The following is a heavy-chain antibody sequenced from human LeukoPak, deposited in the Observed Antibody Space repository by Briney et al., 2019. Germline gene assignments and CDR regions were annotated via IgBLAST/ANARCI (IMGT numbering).Heavy chain of an antibody. CDR1: GGSISSGDYY. V-gene: IGHV4-30-2*01. Sequence: SQTLSLTCTVSGGSISSGDYYWSWIRQPPGKGLEWIGYIYHSGSTYYNPSLKSRVTISVDRSKSQFSLKLSSVTAADTAVYYCARDVGLTATIFLWGQGTLVTVSS. CDR2: IYHSGST. J-gene: IGHJ4*02. CDR3: ARDVGLTATIFL. D-gene: IGHD5-24*01.